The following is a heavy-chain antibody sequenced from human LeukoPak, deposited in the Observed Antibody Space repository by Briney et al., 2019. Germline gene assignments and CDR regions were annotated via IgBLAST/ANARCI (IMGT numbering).Heavy chain of an antibody. CDR2: ISYDGSNK. CDR1: GFTFSSYG. CDR3: ARDPPSSTSD. J-gene: IGHJ4*02. V-gene: IGHV3-30*19. Sequence: GRSLRLSCAASGFTFSSYGMHWVRQAPGKGLEWVAVISYDGSNKYYADSVKGRFTISRDNSKNTLYLQMNSLRAEDTAVYYCARDPPSSTSDWGQGTLVTVSS. D-gene: IGHD2-2*01.